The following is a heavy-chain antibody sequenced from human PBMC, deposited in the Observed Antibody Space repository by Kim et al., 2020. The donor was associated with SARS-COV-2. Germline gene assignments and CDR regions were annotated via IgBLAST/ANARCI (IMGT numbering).Heavy chain of an antibody. V-gene: IGHV1-8*01. Sequence: ASVKVSCKASGYTFTSYDINWVRQATGQGLEWMGWMNPNSGNTGYAQKFQGRVTMTRNTSISTTYMELSSLRSEDTAVYYFARGRMWNGVVVVAATPARFDYWGQGTLVTVSS. CDR1: GYTFTSYD. CDR3: ARGRMWNGVVVVAATPARFDY. J-gene: IGHJ4*02. D-gene: IGHD2-15*01. CDR2: MNPNSGNT.